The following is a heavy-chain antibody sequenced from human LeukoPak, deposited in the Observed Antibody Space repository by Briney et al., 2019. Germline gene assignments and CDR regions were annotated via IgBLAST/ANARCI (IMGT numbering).Heavy chain of an antibody. J-gene: IGHJ4*02. Sequence: PGGPLRLSCAASRFPFNTYAMSWVRHAPGKGLEWVSNIRPTGSNTYYASSEKGRFTISRDDSKTTLYLQMSSLKAEDTAIYYCAKLAFYETSAPLRDLSFWGQGTLVTVSS. V-gene: IGHV3-23*01. CDR2: IRPTGSNT. CDR1: RFPFNTYA. D-gene: IGHD1-14*01. CDR3: AKLAFYETSAPLRDLSF.